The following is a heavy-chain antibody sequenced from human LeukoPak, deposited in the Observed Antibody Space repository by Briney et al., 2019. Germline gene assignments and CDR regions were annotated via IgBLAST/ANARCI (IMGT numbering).Heavy chain of an antibody. CDR1: GGSFSGYF. V-gene: IGHV4-34*01. J-gene: IGHJ4*02. CDR3: ARSPLHSGDYRFDL. Sequence: SETLSLTCAVYGGSFSGYFWSWVRQSPGKGLEWIGEINHGRNAYYNPSLKSRVTISVDTSNKQLSLNMTSVTAADTAVYYCARSPLHSGDYRFDLWGQGTLVTVSS. CDR2: INHGRNA. D-gene: IGHD4-17*01.